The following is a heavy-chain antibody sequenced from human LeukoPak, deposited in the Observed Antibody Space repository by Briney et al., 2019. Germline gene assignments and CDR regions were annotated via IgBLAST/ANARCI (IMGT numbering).Heavy chain of an antibody. CDR2: ISGSGGST. V-gene: IGHV3-23*01. CDR3: AREPARGFDY. J-gene: IGHJ4*02. Sequence: PGGSLRLSCAASGFTFSSYAMSWVRQAPGKGLEWVSAISGSGGSTYYADSVKGRFTISRDNAKNSLYLQMNSLRAEDTAVYYCAREPARGFDYWGQGTLVTVSS. CDR1: GFTFSSYA. D-gene: IGHD5-24*01.